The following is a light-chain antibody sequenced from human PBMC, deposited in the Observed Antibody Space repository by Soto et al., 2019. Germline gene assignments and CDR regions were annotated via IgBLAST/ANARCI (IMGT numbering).Light chain of an antibody. CDR1: QSVSSNN. V-gene: IGKV3-20*01. J-gene: IGKJ1*01. CDR2: VAS. CDR3: QQHGSGPWT. Sequence: ENVLTQSPDTVSLSPGERATLSCRASQSVSSNNLAWYQHKPGQPPRLLIYVASRRATGIPDRFSGSGSGSEFTLTITRLEPEDFAVYYCQQHGSGPWTFGQGTKVEIK.